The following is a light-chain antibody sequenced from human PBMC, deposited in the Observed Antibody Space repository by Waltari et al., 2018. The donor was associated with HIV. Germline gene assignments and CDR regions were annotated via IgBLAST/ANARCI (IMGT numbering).Light chain of an antibody. Sequence: QSVLTQPPSVSAAPGQKVTIPCSGSRPNLVSGFVSCYQHLPGAAPRLLIYDNTKRPSWISDRFSGSKSGTSATLGITGLQTGDEADYYCGTWDSSVGAAVFGGGTRLTVL. V-gene: IGLV1-51*01. J-gene: IGLJ3*02. CDR2: DNT. CDR3: GTWDSSVGAAV. CDR1: RPNLVSGF.